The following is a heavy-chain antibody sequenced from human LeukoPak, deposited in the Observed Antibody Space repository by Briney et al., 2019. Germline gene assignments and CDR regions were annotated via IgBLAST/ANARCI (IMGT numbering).Heavy chain of an antibody. CDR3: ATVMTGSRYFDL. CDR1: GGSISSNKYY. D-gene: IGHD1-1*01. V-gene: IGHV4-31*01. J-gene: IGHJ2*01. Sequence: SETLSLTCTVSGGSISSNKYYWSWIRQHPGKGLEWIGYIDYSGTTYYNPSLNRPVTISVDTSENQFSLTLDSVTAADTAVFYCATVMTGSRYFDLWGRGTLVTVSS. CDR2: IDYSGTT.